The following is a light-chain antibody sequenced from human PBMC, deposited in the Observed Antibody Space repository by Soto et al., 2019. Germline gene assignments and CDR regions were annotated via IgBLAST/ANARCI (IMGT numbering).Light chain of an antibody. V-gene: IGLV2-14*03. CDR1: SSDVGYFNH. CDR2: DVS. Sequence: QSVLPQPASVSGSPGQSITISCTGTSSDVGYFNHVSWYQQHPGKAPKLMIYDVSDRPSGVSNRFSGSKSANTASLTISGLQAEDEADYYCSSYTSSITYVFGTGTKVTVL. J-gene: IGLJ1*01. CDR3: SSYTSSITYV.